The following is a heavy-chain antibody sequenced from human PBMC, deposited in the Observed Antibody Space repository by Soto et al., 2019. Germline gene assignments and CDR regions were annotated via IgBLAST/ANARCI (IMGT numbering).Heavy chain of an antibody. J-gene: IGHJ4*02. Sequence: SETLSLTCTVSGGSISSSTSYWGWIRQPPGKGLEWIGSIYYGGSTYYNPSLKSRVTISVDTSKSQLSLKLDSVTAADTAVYYCARQYCGGDCYPNKPTDYWGQGTLVTXSS. D-gene: IGHD2-21*02. CDR2: IYYGGST. CDR1: GGSISSSTSY. CDR3: ARQYCGGDCYPNKPTDY. V-gene: IGHV4-39*01.